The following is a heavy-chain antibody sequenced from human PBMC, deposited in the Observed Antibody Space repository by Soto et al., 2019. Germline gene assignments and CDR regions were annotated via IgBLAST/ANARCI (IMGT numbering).Heavy chain of an antibody. CDR3: ARHLGISGSAHGGYWFDP. CDR2: IDPSDSYT. Sequence: RGESLKISCKGSGYSFTSYWISWVRQMPGKGLEWMGRIDPSDSYTNYSPSFQGHVTISADKSISTAYLQWSSLKASDTAMYYCARHLGISGSAHGGYWFDPWGQGTLVTVSS. V-gene: IGHV5-10-1*01. D-gene: IGHD1-26*01. CDR1: GYSFTSYW. J-gene: IGHJ5*02.